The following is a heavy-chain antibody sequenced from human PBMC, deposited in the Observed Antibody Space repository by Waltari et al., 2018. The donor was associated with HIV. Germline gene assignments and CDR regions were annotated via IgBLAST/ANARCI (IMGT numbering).Heavy chain of an antibody. D-gene: IGHD6-6*01. Sequence: EVLLVESGGGLVQPGGSLRLSCAGSGCTLSSYAMNWVRQAQGKGLEWVSCISSSRTTINYAASVKGRFTISRDNAKNLLYLQMSSLRAEDTAVYFCARERFGSSYFGYWGQGTLVTVSS. V-gene: IGHV3-48*04. J-gene: IGHJ4*02. CDR2: ISSSRTTI. CDR3: ARERFGSSYFGY. CDR1: GCTLSSYA.